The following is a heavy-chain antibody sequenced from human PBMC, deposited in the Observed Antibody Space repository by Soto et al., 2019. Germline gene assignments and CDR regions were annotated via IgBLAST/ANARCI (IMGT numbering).Heavy chain of an antibody. V-gene: IGHV1-46*01. D-gene: IGHD4-17*01. CDR1: GYTFTSYY. CDR3: ARSSTVTTPYYYYGMDV. Sequence: QVQLVQSGAEVKKPGASVKVSCKASGYTFTSYYMHWVRQAPGQGLEWMGIINPIGGSTSYAQKFQGRVTMTRDTSTSTVYMELSSLRSEDTAVYYCARSSTVTTPYYYYGMDVWGQGTTVTVSS. CDR2: INPIGGST. J-gene: IGHJ6*02.